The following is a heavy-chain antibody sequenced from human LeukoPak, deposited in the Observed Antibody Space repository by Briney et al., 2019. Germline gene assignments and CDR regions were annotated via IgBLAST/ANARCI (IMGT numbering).Heavy chain of an antibody. D-gene: IGHD3-3*01. V-gene: IGHV3-23*01. Sequence: GGSLRLSCAASGFTFSNYALSWVRQAPGKGLEWVSGITGSGGSTYYSDSARGRFTISRDNSKKTLHLQMNSLRAEDTAIYYCAKGARFLEFFLESLGQGTLVTVCS. CDR2: ITGSGGST. CDR1: GFTFSNYA. CDR3: AKGARFLEFFLES. J-gene: IGHJ5*02.